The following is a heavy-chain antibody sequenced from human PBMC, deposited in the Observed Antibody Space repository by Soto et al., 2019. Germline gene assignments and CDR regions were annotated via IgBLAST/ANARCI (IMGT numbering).Heavy chain of an antibody. V-gene: IGHV1-69*02. CDR2: INPIISMS. J-gene: IGHJ4*02. CDR1: GDTFSFYT. D-gene: IGHD3-10*01. CDR3: AASYGSGYRAFDY. Sequence: QVQLVQSGAEVKKPGSSVKVSCKASGDTFSFYTINWVRQAPGLGLEWVGRINPIISMSNYAQQFQGRVTMTADKSTSTAYMELRSLRSEDTAMYYCAASYGSGYRAFDYWGQGALVTVAS.